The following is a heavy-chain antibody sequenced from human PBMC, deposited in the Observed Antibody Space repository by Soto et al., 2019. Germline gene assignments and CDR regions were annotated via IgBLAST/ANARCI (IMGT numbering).Heavy chain of an antibody. CDR1: GFTFSRHG. V-gene: IGHV3-33*01. J-gene: IGHJ4*02. CDR2: IWYDGSDK. Sequence: QVQLVESGGGVVQPGRSLRLSCTPSGFTFSRHGMHWVRQAPGKGLEWVAVIWYDGSDKYYADSVKGRFTISRDNSKNTLYLQMSSLRAEDTAVYSCARDKGKVHFDYWGQGTLVTVSS. D-gene: IGHD3-10*01. CDR3: ARDKGKVHFDY.